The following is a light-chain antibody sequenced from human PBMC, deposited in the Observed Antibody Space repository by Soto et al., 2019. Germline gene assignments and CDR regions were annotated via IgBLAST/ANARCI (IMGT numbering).Light chain of an antibody. Sequence: EIVLTQSPGTLSLSPGERATLSCRASQSVSSSSLAWYQQRRGQAPRLLIHGASSRATGIPDRFSGSGSGTDFTLTISSLEPEDFAVYYCQQRSNWPPVLTFGGGTKVDIK. CDR3: QQRSNWPPVLT. J-gene: IGKJ4*01. CDR1: QSVSSSS. V-gene: IGKV3D-20*02. CDR2: GAS.